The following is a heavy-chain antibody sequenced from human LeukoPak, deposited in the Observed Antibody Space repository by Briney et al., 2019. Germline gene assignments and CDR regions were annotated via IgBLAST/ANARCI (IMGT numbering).Heavy chain of an antibody. CDR3: ARDPPLITMVRGVMAY. V-gene: IGHV1-2*02. CDR1: GYTFTGYY. J-gene: IGHJ4*02. CDR2: INPNSGGT. Sequence: GASVKVSCKASGYTFTGYYMHWVRQAPGQGLEWMGWINPNSGGTNYAQKFQGRVTMTRDTSISTAYMELSRLRSDDTAVYYCARDPPLITMVRGVMAYWGQGTLVTVSS. D-gene: IGHD3-10*01.